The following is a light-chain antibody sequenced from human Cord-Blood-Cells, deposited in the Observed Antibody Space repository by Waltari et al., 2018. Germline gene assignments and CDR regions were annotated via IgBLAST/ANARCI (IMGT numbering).Light chain of an antibody. Sequence: QSVLTQPPSASGTPGQRVTISCSGSSSNIGSTHVSWYQQLPGTAPKLLIYRNNQRPSGVPDRFSGSKSGTSASLAISGLRSEDEADYYCAAWDDSLSGPVFGGGTKLTVL. V-gene: IGLV1-47*01. CDR3: AAWDDSLSGPV. J-gene: IGLJ2*01. CDR1: SSNIGSTH. CDR2: RNN.